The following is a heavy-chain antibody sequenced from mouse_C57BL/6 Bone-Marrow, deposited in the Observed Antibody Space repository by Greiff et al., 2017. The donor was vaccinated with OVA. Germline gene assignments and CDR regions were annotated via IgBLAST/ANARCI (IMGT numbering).Heavy chain of an antibody. CDR2: IYPRSGNT. CDR1: GYTFTSYG. CDR3: ARGSSGRYFDY. J-gene: IGHJ2*01. V-gene: IGHV1-81*01. D-gene: IGHD3-2*02. Sequence: VMLVESGAELARPGASVKLSCKASGYTFTSYGISWVKQRTGQGLEWIGEIYPRSGNTYYNEKFKGKATLTADKSSSTAYMELRSLTSEDSAVYFCARGSSGRYFDYWGQGTTLTVSS.